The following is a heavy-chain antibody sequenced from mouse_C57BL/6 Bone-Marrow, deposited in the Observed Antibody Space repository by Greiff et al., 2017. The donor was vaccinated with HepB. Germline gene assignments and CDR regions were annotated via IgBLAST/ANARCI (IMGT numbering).Heavy chain of an antibody. J-gene: IGHJ2*01. CDR1: GFTFSNYW. V-gene: IGHV6-3*01. CDR2: IRLKSDNYAT. Sequence: EVHLVESGGGLVQPGGSMKLSCVASGFTFSNYWMNWVRQSPEKGLEWVAQIRLKSDNYATHYAESVKGRFTISRDDSKSSVYLQMNNLRAEDTGIYYCTGGTVVVPYWGQGTTLTVSS. D-gene: IGHD1-1*01. CDR3: TGGTVVVPY.